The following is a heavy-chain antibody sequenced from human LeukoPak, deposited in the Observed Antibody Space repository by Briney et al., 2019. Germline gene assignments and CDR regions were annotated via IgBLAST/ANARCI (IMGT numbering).Heavy chain of an antibody. CDR1: GFTFSSYE. CDR2: ISSSGSSI. CDR3: AKEGLTYYYDSSGYSTNY. V-gene: IGHV3-48*03. D-gene: IGHD3-22*01. Sequence: GGSLRLSCAASGFTFSSYEMNWVRQAPGKGLEWVSSISSSGSSIDYADSVKGRFTISRDNSKNTLYLQMNSLRAEDTAVYYCAKEGLTYYYDSSGYSTNYWGQGTLVTVSS. J-gene: IGHJ4*02.